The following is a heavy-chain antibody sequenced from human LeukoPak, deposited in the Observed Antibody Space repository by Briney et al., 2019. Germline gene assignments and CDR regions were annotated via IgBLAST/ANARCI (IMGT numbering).Heavy chain of an antibody. D-gene: IGHD3-10*01. CDR3: ARGYMTSVVRRPMGTYWFDP. CDR1: GGSFSGYY. Sequence: SETLSLTCAVYGGSFSGYYWSWIRQPPGKGLEWVGEINHSGSTNYNPSLKSRVTISVDTSKNQFSLKLSSVTAADTAVYYCARGYMTSVVRRPMGTYWFDPWGQGTLVTVSS. J-gene: IGHJ5*02. V-gene: IGHV4-34*01. CDR2: INHSGST.